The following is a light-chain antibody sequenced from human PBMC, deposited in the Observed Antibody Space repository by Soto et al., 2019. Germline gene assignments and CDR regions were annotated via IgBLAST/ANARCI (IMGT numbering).Light chain of an antibody. Sequence: QLTQSPSSLSASVGDRVIITCRASQSVSRSLNWYQQKPGQPPKLLLYAASTLHSGAPSRFSGSGSGTEFTLTISSLQPEDFATYYCQQNAITPPWTFGQGTKVDI. CDR3: QQNAITPPWT. CDR1: QSVSRS. CDR2: AAS. V-gene: IGKV1-39*01. J-gene: IGKJ1*01.